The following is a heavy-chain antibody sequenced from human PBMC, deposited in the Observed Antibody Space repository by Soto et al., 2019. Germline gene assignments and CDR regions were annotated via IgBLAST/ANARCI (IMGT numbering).Heavy chain of an antibody. CDR2: IDPSGGDT. D-gene: IGHD3-10*01. J-gene: IGHJ4*02. CDR1: GYTFNRHY. V-gene: IGHV1-46*02. CDR3: AKRRGVGLTRSSFDY. Sequence: QVQLVQSGAEVRKPGASVKVSCKASGYTFNRHYIQWVRQAPGQGLEWMGMIDPSGGDTNYAKKYQGRVTLTSHTSTSTVYMELSSLRSEDTAVYYCAKRRGVGLTRSSFDYWGPETLVIVSS.